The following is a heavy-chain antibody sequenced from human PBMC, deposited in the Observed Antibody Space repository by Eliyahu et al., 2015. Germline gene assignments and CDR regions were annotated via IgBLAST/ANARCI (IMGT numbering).Heavy chain of an antibody. J-gene: IGHJ5*02. Sequence: QITLKESGPTLVKPTQTLTLTCTFXGFSXSTXGVGVGWXRQPPGKALEWLAXIYWDDDKRYSPSLKSRLTITKDTSKNQVVLTMTNMDPVDTATYYCARASKLTYDILTGYLSDWFDPWGQGTLVTVSS. CDR3: ARASKLTYDILTGYLSDWFDP. CDR2: IYWDDDK. D-gene: IGHD3-9*01. CDR1: GFSXSTXGVG. V-gene: IGHV2-5*02.